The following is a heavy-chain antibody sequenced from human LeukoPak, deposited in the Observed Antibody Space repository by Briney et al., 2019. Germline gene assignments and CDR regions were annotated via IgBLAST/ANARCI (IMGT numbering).Heavy chain of an antibody. V-gene: IGHV3-21*01. CDR3: ARGEYYYDSSGYFDY. Sequence: GGSLRLFCAASGFTFSSYSMNWVRQAPGKGLEWVSSISSSSSYIYYADSVKGRFTISRDNAKNSLYLQMNSLRAEDTAVYYCARGEYYYDSSGYFDYWGQGTLVTVSS. D-gene: IGHD3-22*01. J-gene: IGHJ4*02. CDR1: GFTFSSYS. CDR2: ISSSSSYI.